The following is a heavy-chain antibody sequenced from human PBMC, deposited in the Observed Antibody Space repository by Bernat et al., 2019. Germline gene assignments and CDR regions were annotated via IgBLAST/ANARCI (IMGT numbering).Heavy chain of an antibody. D-gene: IGHD6-13*01. Sequence: QVQLVESGGGVVQPGGSLRLSCAASGFTFSSYGMHWVRQAPGKGLEWVAVISYDGSNKYYADSVKGRFTISRDNSKNTLYLQMNSLRAEDTAVYYCAKGTDSSSLDYWGQGTLVTVSS. V-gene: IGHV3-30*18. CDR1: GFTFSSYG. J-gene: IGHJ4*02. CDR2: ISYDGSNK. CDR3: AKGTDSSSLDY.